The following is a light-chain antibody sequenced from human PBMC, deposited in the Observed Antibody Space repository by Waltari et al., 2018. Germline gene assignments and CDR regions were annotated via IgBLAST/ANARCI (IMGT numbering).Light chain of an antibody. Sequence: QSGLTPPPSVSGAPGQRVTISCTGRSPTIGAGYDVHWYQLLPGTAPKLLIYGNSNRPSGVPDRFSGSKSGTSASLAITGLQAEDEAGYYCQSYDSSLSGSVFGGGTKLTVL. V-gene: IGLV1-40*01. CDR3: QSYDSSLSGSV. CDR1: SPTIGAGYD. CDR2: GNS. J-gene: IGLJ2*01.